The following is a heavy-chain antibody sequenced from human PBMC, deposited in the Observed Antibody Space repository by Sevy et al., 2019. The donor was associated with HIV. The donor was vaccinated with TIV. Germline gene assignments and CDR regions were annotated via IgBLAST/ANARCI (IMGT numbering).Heavy chain of an antibody. D-gene: IGHD3-22*01. CDR3: ANVKNYDSSGYYAFDI. Sequence: ASVKVSCKASGGTFSSYAISWVRQAPGQGLEWTGGIIPIFGTANDAQKFQGRVTITADESTSTAYMELSSLRSEDTAVYYCANVKNYDSSGYYAFDIWGQGTMVTVSS. V-gene: IGHV1-69*13. CDR1: GGTFSSYA. J-gene: IGHJ3*02. CDR2: IIPIFGTA.